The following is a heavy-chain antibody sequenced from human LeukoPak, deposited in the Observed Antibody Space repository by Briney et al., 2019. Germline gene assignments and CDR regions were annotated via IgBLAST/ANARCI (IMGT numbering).Heavy chain of an antibody. CDR1: GGSISSGSYY. J-gene: IGHJ5*02. V-gene: IGHV4-61*02. D-gene: IGHD3-10*01. CDR3: AREFFYGSGGDWFDP. Sequence: SSQTLSLTCTVSGGSISSGSYYWSWIRQPAGKGLEWIGRIYGSGSTNYNPSLKSRVTISVDTSKNQFSLKLSSVTATDTAVYYCAREFFYGSGGDWFDPWGQGTLVTVSS. CDR2: IYGSGST.